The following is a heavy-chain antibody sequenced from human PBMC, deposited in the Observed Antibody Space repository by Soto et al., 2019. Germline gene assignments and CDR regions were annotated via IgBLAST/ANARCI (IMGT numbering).Heavy chain of an antibody. D-gene: IGHD3-10*01. CDR1: GGSISSYY. CDR3: ARVWGGAFDI. Sequence: PSETLSLTCTVSGGSISSYYWSWIRQPPGKGLERIGYIYYSGSTNYNPSLKSRVTISVDTSKNQFSLKLSSVTAVDTAVYYCARVWGGAFDIWGQGTMVTVSS. V-gene: IGHV4-59*01. CDR2: IYYSGST. J-gene: IGHJ3*02.